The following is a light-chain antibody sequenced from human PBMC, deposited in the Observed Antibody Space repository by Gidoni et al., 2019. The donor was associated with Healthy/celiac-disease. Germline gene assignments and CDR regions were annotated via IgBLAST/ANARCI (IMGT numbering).Light chain of an antibody. J-gene: IGKJ1*01. CDR3: QQSYSTHVT. CDR2: AAS. V-gene: IGKV1-39*01. Sequence: DIQMTQSPSSLSASVGDRVTITCRASQSISSYLNWYQQKPGKAPKLLIDAASSLQSGVPSRFSGSGSGTDFTLTISSLQPEDFATYYCQQSYSTHVTFGQGTKVEIK. CDR1: QSISSY.